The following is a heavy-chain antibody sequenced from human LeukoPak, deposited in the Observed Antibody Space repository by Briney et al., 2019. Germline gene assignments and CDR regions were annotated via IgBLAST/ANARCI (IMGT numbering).Heavy chain of an antibody. D-gene: IGHD1/OR15-1a*01. CDR1: GDSISSGSFY. Sequence: SETLSLTCTASGDSISSGSFYWSWTRQPAGKGLEWIGRIHTSGSTSYSPSLKSRVTMSIDTSKNQFSLKLNSVTATDTAVYYCASGAGTRSGTFDFWGQGTMVTVSS. J-gene: IGHJ3*01. CDR3: ASGAGTRSGTFDF. V-gene: IGHV4-61*02. CDR2: IHTSGST.